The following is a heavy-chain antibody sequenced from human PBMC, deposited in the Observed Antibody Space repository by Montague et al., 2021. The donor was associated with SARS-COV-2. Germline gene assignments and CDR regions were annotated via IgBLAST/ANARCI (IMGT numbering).Heavy chain of an antibody. CDR3: ARAPTNNIGMVATGLDY. J-gene: IGHJ4*02. V-gene: IGHV4-34*01. CDR2: INHSGST. Sequence: SETLSLTCAVYGGSFSGCYSNWIRQPPWQGLEWIGEINHSGSTNYNPSPTSRVPISLDTSTNQFSLKLTSVTATDTAVYYCARAPTNNIGMVATGLDYWGQGTLVTVSS. CDR1: GGSFSGCY. D-gene: IGHD5-12*01.